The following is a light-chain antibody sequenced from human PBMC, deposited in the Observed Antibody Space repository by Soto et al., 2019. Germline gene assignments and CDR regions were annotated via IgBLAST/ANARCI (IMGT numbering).Light chain of an antibody. J-gene: IGKJ5*01. CDR3: QQRSNWPPVT. CDR1: QSVNSY. V-gene: IGKV3-11*01. CDR2: DAS. Sequence: EIVLTQSPATLSLSPGERATLFCRASQSVNSYLAWYQQKPGQAPRLLIYDASNRATGIPVRFSGSGSGTDFTLTISSLEPEDFAVYYCQQRSNWPPVTFGQGTRLEIK.